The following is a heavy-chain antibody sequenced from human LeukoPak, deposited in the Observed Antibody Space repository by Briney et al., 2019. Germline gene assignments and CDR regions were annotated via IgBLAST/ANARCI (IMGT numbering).Heavy chain of an antibody. CDR1: GFTLSSYS. V-gene: IGHV3-23*01. CDR3: ARERRYTNSWYSFDC. CDR2: SGGSSGST. D-gene: IGHD6-13*01. Sequence: PGGSLRLSCAASGFTLSSYSMSWVRQAPGKGLGWVSGSGGSSGSTFDADSVKGRFTISRDFSKNTLYLQMNSVRAEDTAVYYCARERRYTNSWYSFDCWGQGTLVTVSS. J-gene: IGHJ4*02.